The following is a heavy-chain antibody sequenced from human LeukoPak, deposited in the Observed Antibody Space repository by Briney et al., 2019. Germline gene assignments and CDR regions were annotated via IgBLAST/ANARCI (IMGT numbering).Heavy chain of an antibody. V-gene: IGHV3-33*06. CDR1: GFTFSSYG. Sequence: PGRSLRLSCAASGFTFSSYGMHWVRQAPGKGLEWVAVIWYDGSNKYYADSVKGRFTISRDNSKNTLYLQMNSLRAEDTAVYYCAKDLAEFQWLLAPNWFDPWGQGTLVTVSS. CDR2: IWYDGSNK. D-gene: IGHD6-19*01. J-gene: IGHJ5*02. CDR3: AKDLAEFQWLLAPNWFDP.